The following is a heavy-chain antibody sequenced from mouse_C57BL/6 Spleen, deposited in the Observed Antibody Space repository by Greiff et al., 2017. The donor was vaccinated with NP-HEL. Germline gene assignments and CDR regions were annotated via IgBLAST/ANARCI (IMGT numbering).Heavy chain of an antibody. V-gene: IGHV2-9-1*01. Sequence: VQGVESGPGLVAPSQSLSITCTVSGFSLTSYAISWVRQPPGKGLEWLGVIWTGGGTNYNSALKSRLSISKDNSKSQVFLKMNSLQTDDTARYYCARKGSGGYYYGSSYWYFDVWGTGTTVTVSS. CDR1: GFSLTSYA. CDR2: IWTGGGT. D-gene: IGHD1-1*01. J-gene: IGHJ1*03. CDR3: ARKGSGGYYYGSSYWYFDV.